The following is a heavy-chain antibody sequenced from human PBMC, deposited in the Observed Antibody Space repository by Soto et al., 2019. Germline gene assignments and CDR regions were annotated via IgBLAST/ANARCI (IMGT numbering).Heavy chain of an antibody. CDR1: GYTFTSYG. D-gene: IGHD1-1*01. V-gene: IGHV1-18*01. CDR2: ISAYNGNT. CDR3: ARDGSMATEYYGMEV. J-gene: IGHJ6*02. Sequence: QVQLVQSGAEVKKPGSSVKVSCKASGYTFTSYGISWVRQAPGQGLEWMGWISAYNGNTNYAQKLQGRVTMTTDKSTSTAYMELRSLRSADTAVYYRARDGSMATEYYGMEVWGQGSTVTVAS.